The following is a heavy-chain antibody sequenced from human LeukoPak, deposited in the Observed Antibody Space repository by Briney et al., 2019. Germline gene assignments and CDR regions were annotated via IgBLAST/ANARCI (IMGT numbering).Heavy chain of an antibody. CDR2: ISYDGSNK. CDR1: GFTFSSYA. Sequence: PGGSLRLSCAASGFTFSSYAMHWVRQAPGKGLEWVAVISYDGSNKYYADSVKGRFTISRDNSKNTLYLQMNSLRAEDTAVYYCARDLGSHIVVVTAHLFDYWGQGTPVTVSS. V-gene: IGHV3-30-3*01. CDR3: ARDLGSHIVVVTAHLFDY. J-gene: IGHJ4*02. D-gene: IGHD2-21*02.